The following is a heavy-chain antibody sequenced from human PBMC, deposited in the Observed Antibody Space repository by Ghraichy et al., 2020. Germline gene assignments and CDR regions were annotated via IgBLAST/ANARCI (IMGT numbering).Heavy chain of an antibody. V-gene: IGHV3-23*01. CDR2: ISGRAGST. CDR1: GFMFSSFV. D-gene: IGHD2-8*01. J-gene: IGHJ6*02. CDR3: ARVGVFSYYYNAMDV. Sequence: GGSPRLSCAASGFMFSSFVMSWVRQAPGKGLEWVSSISGRAGSTYNADSVKGRFTISRDNSKNTLFLQMNSLRAEDTVVYFCARVGVFSYYYNAMDVWGQGTTVTVSS.